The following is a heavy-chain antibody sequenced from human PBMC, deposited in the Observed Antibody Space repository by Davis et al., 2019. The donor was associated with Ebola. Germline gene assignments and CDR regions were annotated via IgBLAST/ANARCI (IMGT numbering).Heavy chain of an antibody. Sequence: GESLKISCKHSGNTLPSFWIAWVRQMPGKGLEWMGIIYPADSDTRYSPSFQGQVTISADKSISTTYLQWSSLRASDTAMYYCYTQGRAGFDIWGRGTLVSVSS. V-gene: IGHV5-51*01. CDR3: YTQGRAGFDI. J-gene: IGHJ2*01. D-gene: IGHD3-10*01. CDR1: GNTLPSFW. CDR2: IYPADSDT.